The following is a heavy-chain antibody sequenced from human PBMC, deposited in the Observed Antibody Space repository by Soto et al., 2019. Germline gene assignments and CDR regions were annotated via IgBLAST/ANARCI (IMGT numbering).Heavy chain of an antibody. V-gene: IGHV3-23*01. CDR3: VKFRGRAYPYYYMDV. Sequence: DVQLLESGGGLVQWGGSLRLSCVTSGFTFSTYGMTWVRQAPGKGLEWVSYGGSGGSRYYAESVKGRFPISRDNSKNTLSLEMNSLRAEDTVTYYCVKFRGRAYPYYYMDVWGKGTTVTVSS. J-gene: IGHJ6*03. CDR2: GGSGGSR. CDR1: GFTFSTYG. D-gene: IGHD3-10*01.